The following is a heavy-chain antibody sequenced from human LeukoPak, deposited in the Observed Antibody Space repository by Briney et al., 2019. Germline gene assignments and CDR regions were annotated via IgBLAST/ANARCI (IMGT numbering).Heavy chain of an antibody. CDR2: ISTSSSAI. CDR1: GFSFSTYS. V-gene: IGHV3-48*04. Sequence: GGSLRLSCAASGFSFSTYSMNWVRQAPGQGLEWIAYISTSSSAIHYADSVKGRFTISRDNAENSLYLQMNSLRAADTAVYYCARDDRYSYGYNDYWGQGTLVTVSS. D-gene: IGHD5-18*01. CDR3: ARDDRYSYGYNDY. J-gene: IGHJ4*02.